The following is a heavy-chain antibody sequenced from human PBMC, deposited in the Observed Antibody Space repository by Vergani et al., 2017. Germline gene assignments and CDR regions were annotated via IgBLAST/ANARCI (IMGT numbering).Heavy chain of an antibody. D-gene: IGHD2-2*01. V-gene: IGHV3-21*01. CDR3: ARGGPYCSSTSCSLLDYYYMDV. CDR2: ISSSSSYI. CDR1: GFTFSSYS. J-gene: IGHJ6*03. Sequence: EVQLVESGGGLVKPGGSLRLSCAASGFTFSSYSMNWVRQAPGKGLEWVSSISSSSSYIYYADSVKGRFTISRDNAKNSLYLQMNSLRAEDTAVYYCARGGPYCSSTSCSLLDYYYMDVWGKGTTVTVSS.